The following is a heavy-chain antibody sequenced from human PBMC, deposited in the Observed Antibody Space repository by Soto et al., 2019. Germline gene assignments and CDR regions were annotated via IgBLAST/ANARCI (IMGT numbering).Heavy chain of an antibody. D-gene: IGHD6-13*01. V-gene: IGHV3-15*07. CDR1: GFTFSNAW. CDR2: IKSKTDGGTT. CDR3: TSSAVHYYYGMGF. Sequence: PGGSLRLSCAASGFTFSNAWMNWVRQAPGKGLEWVGRIKSKTDGGTTDYAAPVKGRFTISRDDSKNTLYLQMNSLKTEDTSVYYCTSSAVHYYYGMGFWGQGTTVTVSS. J-gene: IGHJ6*02.